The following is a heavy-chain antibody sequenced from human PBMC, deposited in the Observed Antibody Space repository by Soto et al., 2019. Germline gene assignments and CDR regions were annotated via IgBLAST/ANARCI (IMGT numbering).Heavy chain of an antibody. Sequence: QVQLVQSGAEVKKPGSSVKVSCKASGGTFSSYAISWVRQAPGQGLEWMGGIIPIFGTANYAQKFQGRVTITADEYTSTAYMELSSLRSEDTAVYYCARDHHPVAGRTYGMDVWGQGTTVTVSS. CDR3: ARDHHPVAGRTYGMDV. J-gene: IGHJ6*02. D-gene: IGHD6-19*01. CDR2: IIPIFGTA. CDR1: GGTFSSYA. V-gene: IGHV1-69*01.